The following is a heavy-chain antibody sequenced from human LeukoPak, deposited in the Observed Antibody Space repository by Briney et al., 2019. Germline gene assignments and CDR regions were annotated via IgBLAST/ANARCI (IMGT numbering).Heavy chain of an antibody. Sequence: PGGSLRLSCAASGFTFSDSSMNWVRQGPGKGLEWLAYISPTSHTLYADSVKGRFTISRDNAKSSLYLQMNSLKDEDTAVYYCARDSIDDSSGYVDYWGQGTLVTVSS. CDR2: ISPTSHT. D-gene: IGHD3-22*01. V-gene: IGHV3-69-1*01. CDR3: ARDSIDDSSGYVDY. J-gene: IGHJ4*02. CDR1: GFTFSDSS.